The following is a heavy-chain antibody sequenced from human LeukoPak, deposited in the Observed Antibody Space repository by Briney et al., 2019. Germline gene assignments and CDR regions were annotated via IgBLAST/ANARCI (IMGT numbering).Heavy chain of an antibody. V-gene: IGHV4-59*08. D-gene: IGHD2-2*01. CDR1: GGSISSYY. CDR2: IYDSGIT. J-gene: IGHJ1*01. Sequence: SETLSLTCTVSGGSISSYYWNWLRQPPGKGLEGIGYIYDSGITNYNPSLKRRVALSLATSKSQFSLKLNSVTAADTAVYYCARLRVVGFFLHWGQGTLVTVSS. CDR3: ARLRVVGFFLH.